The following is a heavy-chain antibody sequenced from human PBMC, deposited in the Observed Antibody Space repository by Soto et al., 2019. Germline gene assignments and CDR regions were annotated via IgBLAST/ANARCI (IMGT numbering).Heavy chain of an antibody. CDR3: ARVKAAAGTNYYYYGMDV. Sequence: ASVKVSCKASGYTFTGCYMHWVRQAPGQGLEWMGWINPNSGGTNYAQKFQGWVTMTRDTSISTAYMELSRLRSDDTAVYYCARVKAAAGTNYYYYGMDVWGQGTTVTVSS. D-gene: IGHD6-13*01. CDR2: INPNSGGT. V-gene: IGHV1-2*04. J-gene: IGHJ6*02. CDR1: GYTFTGCY.